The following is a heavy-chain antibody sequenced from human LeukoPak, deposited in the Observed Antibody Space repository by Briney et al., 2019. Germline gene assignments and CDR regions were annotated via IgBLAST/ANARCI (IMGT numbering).Heavy chain of an antibody. V-gene: IGHV1-2*02. Sequence: ASVKVSCKASRYTFTGYYMHWVRQAPGQGLEWMGWINPNSGGTNYAQKFQGRVTMTRATSISTAYMELSRLRSDDTAVYYCARDMGGVVVPAAILWFDPWGQGTLVTVSS. J-gene: IGHJ5*02. CDR3: ARDMGGVVVPAAILWFDP. CDR1: RYTFTGYY. D-gene: IGHD2-2*02. CDR2: INPNSGGT.